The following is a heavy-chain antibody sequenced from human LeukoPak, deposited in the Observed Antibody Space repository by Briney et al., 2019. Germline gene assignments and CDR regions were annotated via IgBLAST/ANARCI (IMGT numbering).Heavy chain of an antibody. D-gene: IGHD1-26*01. CDR3: ARVAEWDLTIYYFDY. CDR1: GFTFSIYA. V-gene: IGHV3-30-3*01. CDR2: ISYDGNTK. J-gene: IGHJ4*02. Sequence: GRSLRLSCAASGFTFSIYAMYWVRQAPGKGLEWVAVISYDGNTKYYADSVKGRFTISRDNSKNTLYLQMNSLRAEDTAVYYCARVAEWDLTIYYFDYWGQGTLVIVSS.